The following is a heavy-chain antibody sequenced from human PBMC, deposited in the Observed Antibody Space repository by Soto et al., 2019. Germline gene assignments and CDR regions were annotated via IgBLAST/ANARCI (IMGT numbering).Heavy chain of an antibody. J-gene: IGHJ6*02. V-gene: IGHV1-58*01. Sequence: ASVKVSCKASGFTFTSSAVQWVRQARGQRLEWIGWIVVGSGNTNYAQKFQERVTITRDMSTSTAYMELSSLRSEDTAVYYCAADLRDIVLVPYGMDVWGQGTTVTVSS. CDR1: GFTFTSSA. D-gene: IGHD2-2*01. CDR3: AADLRDIVLVPYGMDV. CDR2: IVVGSGNT.